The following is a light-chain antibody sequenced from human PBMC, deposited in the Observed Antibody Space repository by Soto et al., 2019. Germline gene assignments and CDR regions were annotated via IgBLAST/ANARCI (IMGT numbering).Light chain of an antibody. J-gene: IGKJ5*01. CDR2: GAS. CDR3: QQYGSPIT. V-gene: IGKV3-20*01. CDR1: ESVASNY. Sequence: EIVLTQSPGTLSLSPGERATLSCMASESVASNYLAWYQHKPGQAPRLLIYGASSRATGIPDRFSGSGSGTDFTLTISRLEPEDFVVYYCQQYGSPITFGQGTRLEIK.